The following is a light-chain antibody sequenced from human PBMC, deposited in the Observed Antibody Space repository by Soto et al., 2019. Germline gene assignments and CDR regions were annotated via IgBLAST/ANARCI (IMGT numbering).Light chain of an antibody. CDR3: QQYGSSGT. V-gene: IGKV3-20*01. J-gene: IGKJ1*01. Sequence: IVLTQSPGTLSLSPGKRATLSCRESQSVSNNVLARYQQKPGQAPRLLIYGGSNRATGIPDRVSGSGSGTDFTLTISRLEPEDFEVYYCQQYGSSGTFGQGTKVDIK. CDR2: GGS. CDR1: QSVSNNV.